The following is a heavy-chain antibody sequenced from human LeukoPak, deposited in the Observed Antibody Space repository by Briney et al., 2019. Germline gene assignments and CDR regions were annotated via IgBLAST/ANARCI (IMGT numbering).Heavy chain of an antibody. CDR1: GFTFSSYA. V-gene: IGHV3-23*01. CDR2: LSDSGGKT. CDR3: ARRLVLTSCLWHFDF. J-gene: IGHJ4*02. D-gene: IGHD1-26*01. Sequence: GGSLRLSCAASGFTFSSYAMSWVRQAPGEGLEWVSGLSDSGGKTIYADSVKGRFTISRDNSKNTMFLQMNSLRAEDTAVYYCARRLVLTSCLWHFDFWGQGTLVTVSS.